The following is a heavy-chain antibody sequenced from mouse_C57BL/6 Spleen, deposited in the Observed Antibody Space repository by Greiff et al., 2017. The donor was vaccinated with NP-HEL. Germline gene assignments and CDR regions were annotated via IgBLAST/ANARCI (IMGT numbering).Heavy chain of an antibody. J-gene: IGHJ1*03. D-gene: IGHD1-1*01. Sequence: VMLVESEPGLVQPSQSLSITCTVSGFSLTSYGVHWVRQSPGKGLEWLGVIWSGGSTDYNAAFISRLSISKDNSKSQVFFKMNSLQADDTAIYYCARAPTVVRYFDVWGTGTTVTVSS. CDR3: ARAPTVVRYFDV. V-gene: IGHV2-2*01. CDR1: GFSLTSYG. CDR2: IWSGGST.